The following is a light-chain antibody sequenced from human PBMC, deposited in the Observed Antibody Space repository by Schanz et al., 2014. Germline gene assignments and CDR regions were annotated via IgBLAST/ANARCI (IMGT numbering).Light chain of an antibody. V-gene: IGKV3-20*01. CDR1: QSVSSY. Sequence: EIVLTQSPGTLSLSPGERATLSCRASQSVSSYLAWYQQKPGQAPRLLIYGASNRATGIPDRFSGSGSGTDFTLTIDRLEPEDFAVYYCHQCDTSPFTFGPGTKVEIK. J-gene: IGKJ3*01. CDR2: GAS. CDR3: HQCDTSPFT.